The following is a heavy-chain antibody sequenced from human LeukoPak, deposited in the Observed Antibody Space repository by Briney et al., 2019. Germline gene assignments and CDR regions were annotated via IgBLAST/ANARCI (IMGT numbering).Heavy chain of an antibody. V-gene: IGHV3-64*01. Sequence: GGSLRLSCAASGFTFSSYAMHWVRQAPGKGLEYVSAISSNGGSTYYANSVKGRFTISRDNSKNTLYLQMGSLRAEDMAVYYCARGKGIVGATMAYYFDYWGQGTLVTVSS. J-gene: IGHJ4*02. D-gene: IGHD1-26*01. CDR1: GFTFSSYA. CDR3: ARGKGIVGATMAYYFDY. CDR2: ISSNGGST.